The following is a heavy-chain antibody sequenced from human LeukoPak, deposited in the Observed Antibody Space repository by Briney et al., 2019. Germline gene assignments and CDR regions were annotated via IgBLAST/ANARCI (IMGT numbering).Heavy chain of an antibody. Sequence: SETLSLTCTVSGGSISAYYWSWIRQPAGEGLEWIGHIYPSGNSNYNPSLKSRVTMSVDTSKNQFSLNLSSVTAADTAVYYCVRAGRYSSGPTLWGQGTLVTVSS. V-gene: IGHV4-4*07. J-gene: IGHJ4*02. CDR2: IYPSGNS. CDR1: GGSISAYY. CDR3: VRAGRYSSGPTL. D-gene: IGHD6-19*01.